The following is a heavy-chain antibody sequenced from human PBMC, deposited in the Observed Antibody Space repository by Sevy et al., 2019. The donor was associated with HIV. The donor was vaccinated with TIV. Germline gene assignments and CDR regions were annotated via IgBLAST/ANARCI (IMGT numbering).Heavy chain of an antibody. CDR2: ISSSSSYI. CDR3: ARDSGWRSGYYLYYYYYGMDV. J-gene: IGHJ6*02. V-gene: IGHV3-21*01. D-gene: IGHD3-22*01. Sequence: GGSLRLSCAASGFTFSSYSMNWVHQAPGKGLEWVSSISSSSSYIYYADSVKGRFTISRDNAKNSLYLQMNSLRAEDTAVYYCARDSGWRSGYYLYYYYYGMDVWGQGTTVTVSS. CDR1: GFTFSSYS.